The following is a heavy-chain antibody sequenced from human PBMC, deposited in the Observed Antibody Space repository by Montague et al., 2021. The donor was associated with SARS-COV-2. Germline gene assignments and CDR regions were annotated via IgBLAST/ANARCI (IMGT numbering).Heavy chain of an antibody. CDR2: IYNSGST. Sequence: SETLSLTCTVSGGSMSSYFWSWIRQPPGKGLEWIGYIYNSGSTNYNPSLKSRVTISLDTSKNQFSLKLSSVTAADTAVYYCAREIDFRGFDYVYYDCYIDFWGQGTMVTVSS. V-gene: IGHV4-59*01. J-gene: IGHJ4*01. CDR1: GGSMSSYF. CDR3: AREIDFRGFDYVYYDCYIDF. D-gene: IGHD5-12*01.